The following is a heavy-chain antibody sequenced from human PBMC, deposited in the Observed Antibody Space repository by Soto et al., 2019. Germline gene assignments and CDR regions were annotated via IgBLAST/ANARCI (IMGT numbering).Heavy chain of an antibody. CDR1: GGSISSYY. V-gene: IGHV4-59*08. CDR2: IYYSGST. D-gene: IGHD4-17*01. J-gene: IGHJ4*02. CDR3: ARHPDYYGDYVFDY. Sequence: ETLSLTCTVSGGSISSYYWSWIRQPPGKGLEWIGYIYYSGSTNYNPSLKSRVTISVDTSKNQFSLKLSSVTAADTAVYYCARHPDYYGDYVFDYWGQGTLVTVSS.